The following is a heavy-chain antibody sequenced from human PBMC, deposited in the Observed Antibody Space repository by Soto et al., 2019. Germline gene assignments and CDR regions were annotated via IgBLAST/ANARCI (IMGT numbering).Heavy chain of an antibody. Sequence: SVKVSCKASGGTFSSYAISWVRQAPGQGLEWMGGIIPIFGTANYAQKSQGRVTITADESTGTAYMELSSLRSEDTAVYYCARVGDPITMIVVVTNLYYYYGMDVWGQGTTVTVSS. CDR2: IIPIFGTA. J-gene: IGHJ6*02. D-gene: IGHD3-22*01. CDR3: ARVGDPITMIVVVTNLYYYYGMDV. V-gene: IGHV1-69*13. CDR1: GGTFSSYA.